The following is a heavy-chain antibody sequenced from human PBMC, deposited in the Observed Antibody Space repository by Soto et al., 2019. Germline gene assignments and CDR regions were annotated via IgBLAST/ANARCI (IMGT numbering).Heavy chain of an antibody. J-gene: IGHJ6*03. Sequence: SETLSLTCAVYGGSFSGYYLSWIRQPPGKGLEWIGEINHSGSTNYNPSLKSRVTISVDTSKNQFSLKLSSVTAADTAVYYCARGIYGDYVENYYYMDVWGKGTTVTVSS. CDR3: ARGIYGDYVENYYYMDV. D-gene: IGHD4-17*01. CDR1: GGSFSGYY. V-gene: IGHV4-34*01. CDR2: INHSGST.